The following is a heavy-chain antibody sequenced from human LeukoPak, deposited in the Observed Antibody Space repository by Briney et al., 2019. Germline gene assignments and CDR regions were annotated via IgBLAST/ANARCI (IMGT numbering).Heavy chain of an antibody. V-gene: IGHV3-43*01. CDR1: GFAFNDFT. Sequence: PGGPLRLSCAASGFAFNDFTMHWVRHPPGKGLEWISLISGDGGSIYYADSVKGRFTISRDKSRDSLSLYLQMNSLRADDSALYYCAKEHISGWPNFDSWGQGTLVTVSS. CDR2: ISGDGGSI. D-gene: IGHD6-19*01. J-gene: IGHJ4*02. CDR3: AKEHISGWPNFDS.